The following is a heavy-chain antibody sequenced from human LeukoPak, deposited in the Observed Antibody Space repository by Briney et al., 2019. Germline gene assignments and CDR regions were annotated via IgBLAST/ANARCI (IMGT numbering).Heavy chain of an antibody. Sequence: NPSETLSLTCTVPGGSIYGSYWSWIPQPAGKRLEWLGRVYPCGSTNYNPSLKHRVTLSVDTYKNQFSLKVTSVTAADTAVYYCAREGPYYRDVWGKGTTVTVSS. CDR3: AREGPYYRDV. V-gene: IGHV4-4*07. J-gene: IGHJ6*03. CDR2: VYPCGST. CDR1: GGSIYGSY.